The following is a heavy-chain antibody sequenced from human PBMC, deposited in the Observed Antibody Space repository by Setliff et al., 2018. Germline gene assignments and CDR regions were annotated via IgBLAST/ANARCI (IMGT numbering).Heavy chain of an antibody. J-gene: IGHJ4*02. CDR3: ARFSSSGWSEGDY. V-gene: IGHV1-8*02. CDR1: GYTFTSYD. CDR2: MNPNSGNT. Sequence: SVKVSCKASGYTFTSYDINWVRQATGQGLEWMGWMNPNSGNTGYAQKLQGRVTMTTDTSTSTAYMELRSLGSDDTAVYYCARFSSSGWSEGDYWGQGTLVTVSS. D-gene: IGHD6-19*01.